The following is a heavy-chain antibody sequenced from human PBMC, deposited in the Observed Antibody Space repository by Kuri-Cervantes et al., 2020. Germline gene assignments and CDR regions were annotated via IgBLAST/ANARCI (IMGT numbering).Heavy chain of an antibody. V-gene: IGHV1-2*02. CDR1: GYTFTSYY. Sequence: ASVKVSCKASGYTFTSYYMHWVRQAPGQGLEWMGWINPNSGGTNYAQKFQGRVTMTRDTSISTAYMELSRLRSDDTAVYYCARYGGPSGYYYYYYGMDVWSQGTTVTVSS. J-gene: IGHJ6*02. D-gene: IGHD4-23*01. CDR2: INPNSGGT. CDR3: ARYGGPSGYYYYYYGMDV.